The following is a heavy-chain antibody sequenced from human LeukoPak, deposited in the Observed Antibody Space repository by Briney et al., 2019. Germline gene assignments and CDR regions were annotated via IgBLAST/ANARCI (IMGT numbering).Heavy chain of an antibody. D-gene: IGHD6-13*01. CDR3: ATSGYSSSWSFDY. CDR1: GFTFSSYS. CDR2: ISSSSSYI. V-gene: IGHV3-21*01. Sequence: PGRSLRLSCAASGFTFSSYSMNWVRQAPGKGLEWVSSISSSSSYIYYADSVKGRFTISRDNAKNSLYLQMNSLRAEDTAVYYCATSGYSSSWSFDYWGQGTLVTVSS. J-gene: IGHJ4*02.